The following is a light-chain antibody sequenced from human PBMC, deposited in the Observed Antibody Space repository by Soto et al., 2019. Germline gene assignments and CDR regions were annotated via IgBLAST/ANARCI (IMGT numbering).Light chain of an antibody. J-gene: IGKJ4*01. V-gene: IGKV1-12*01. CDR2: TAS. CDR3: QQANSFPLT. Sequence: DIQMTQSPSSVSASVGDRVTITCRASQGISSLLAWYQQKPGKAPNLLIHTASSLQSGVPSRFCGSGSGTDFTLPISSLQPEDFATYYCQQANSFPLTFGGGTKVEIK. CDR1: QGISSL.